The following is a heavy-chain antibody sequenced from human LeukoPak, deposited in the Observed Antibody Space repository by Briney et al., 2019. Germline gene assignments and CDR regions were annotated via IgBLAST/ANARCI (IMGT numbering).Heavy chain of an antibody. D-gene: IGHD1-7*01. CDR3: AGRANWNYLSAFDI. CDR1: GFTVSSYW. CDR2: IKQDGSEK. V-gene: IGHV3-7*01. Sequence: GGSLRLSCAASGFTVSSYWMSRVRQALGKGLEWVANIKQDGSEKYYVDSVKGRFTISRDNAKNSLYLQMNSLRAEDTAVYYCAGRANWNYLSAFDIWGQGTMVTVSS. J-gene: IGHJ3*02.